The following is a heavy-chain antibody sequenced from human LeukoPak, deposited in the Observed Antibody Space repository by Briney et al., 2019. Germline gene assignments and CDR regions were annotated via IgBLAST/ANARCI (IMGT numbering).Heavy chain of an antibody. J-gene: IGHJ5*02. Sequence: GGSLRLSCATSGFTFSTYGMHWVRQAPGKGLEWVALISYDGSKKYYADSVQGRFTISRDNSKKTLSLQMNSLRVEDTAVYYCATQPASSFWFDPWGQGTLVTVSS. CDR1: GFTFSTYG. V-gene: IGHV3-30*03. D-gene: IGHD1-14*01. CDR3: ATQPASSFWFDP. CDR2: ISYDGSKK.